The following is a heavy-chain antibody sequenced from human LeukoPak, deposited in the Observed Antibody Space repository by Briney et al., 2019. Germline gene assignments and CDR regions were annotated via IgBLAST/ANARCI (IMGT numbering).Heavy chain of an antibody. Sequence: PGGSLRLSCAASGFTVSSNYMSWVRQAPGKGLEWVSAISGSGGSTYYADSVKGRFTISRDNSKNTLYLQMNSLRAEDTAVYYCAGSWDIVVVPAAMPCWFDPWGQGTLVTVSS. V-gene: IGHV3-23*01. CDR3: AGSWDIVVVPAAMPCWFDP. CDR2: ISGSGGST. D-gene: IGHD2-2*01. CDR1: GFTVSSNY. J-gene: IGHJ5*02.